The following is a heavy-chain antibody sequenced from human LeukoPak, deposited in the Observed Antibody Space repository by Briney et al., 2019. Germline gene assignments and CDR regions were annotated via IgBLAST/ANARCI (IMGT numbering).Heavy chain of an antibody. CDR2: ISSSSSYI. J-gene: IGHJ1*01. V-gene: IGHV3-21*01. Sequence: GGSLRLSCAASGFTFSSYSMNWVRQAPGKGLEWVSSISSSSSYIYYADSVKGRFTISRDNAKNSLYLQMNSLRAEDTAVYYCARTYSSSSTAEYFQHWGQGTLVTVSS. CDR1: GFTFSSYS. CDR3: ARTYSSSSTAEYFQH. D-gene: IGHD6-6*01.